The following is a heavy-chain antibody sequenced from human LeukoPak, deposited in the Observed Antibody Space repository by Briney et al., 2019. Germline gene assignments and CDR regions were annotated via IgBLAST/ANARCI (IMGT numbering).Heavy chain of an antibody. Sequence: SVKVSCKASGFTFTSSAVQWVRQARGQRLEWIGWIVVGSGNTNYAQKFQERVTITRDMSTSTAYMELSSLRSEDTAVYYCAAPGKRQNWYFDLWGHGTLVTVSS. CDR3: AAPGKRQNWYFDL. V-gene: IGHV1-58*01. J-gene: IGHJ2*01. CDR2: IVVGSGNT. CDR1: GFTFTSSA.